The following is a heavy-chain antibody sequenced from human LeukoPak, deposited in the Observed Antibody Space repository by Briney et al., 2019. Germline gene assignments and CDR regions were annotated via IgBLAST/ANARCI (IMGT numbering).Heavy chain of an antibody. Sequence: GGSLRLSCAASGFTFSSYWMHWVRQAPGKGLVWVSRINSDGSSTSYADSVKGRFTISRDNAKNTLYLQMNRLRVEDTAVYYCARSLAAAAGIFDYWGQGTLVTVSS. CDR3: ARSLAAAAGIFDY. V-gene: IGHV3-74*01. D-gene: IGHD6-13*01. CDR2: INSDGSST. CDR1: GFTFSSYW. J-gene: IGHJ4*02.